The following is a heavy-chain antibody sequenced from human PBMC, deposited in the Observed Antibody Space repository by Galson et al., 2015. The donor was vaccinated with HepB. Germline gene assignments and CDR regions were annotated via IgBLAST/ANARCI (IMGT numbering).Heavy chain of an antibody. D-gene: IGHD2-15*01. CDR3: ARPARVCSGGSCYSDYYYGMDV. CDR1: GFTFNSYS. Sequence: SLRLSCAASGFTFNSYSMNWVRQAPGKGLEWASYISNSRSTIYYADSVKGRFTISRDNAKNSLYLQMNSLRDEDTAVYYCARPARVCSGGSCYSDYYYGMDVWGQGTTVTVSS. CDR2: ISNSRSTI. V-gene: IGHV3-48*02. J-gene: IGHJ6*02.